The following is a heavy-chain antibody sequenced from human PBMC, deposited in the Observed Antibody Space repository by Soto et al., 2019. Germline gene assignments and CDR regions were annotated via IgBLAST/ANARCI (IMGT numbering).Heavy chain of an antibody. Sequence: QVQLQESGPGLVKPSETLSLTCTVSGGSIISGYWSWIRQPPGKGLEWIGYISHSGNTNYDPSVKSRVTLSVDTPKNQCSLRLSSVTTADTAVYYCAGLRGYAGSPIDYWGQGTLVTVSS. CDR2: ISHSGNT. J-gene: IGHJ4*02. CDR3: AGLRGYAGSPIDY. V-gene: IGHV4-59*01. CDR1: GGSIISGY. D-gene: IGHD2-15*01.